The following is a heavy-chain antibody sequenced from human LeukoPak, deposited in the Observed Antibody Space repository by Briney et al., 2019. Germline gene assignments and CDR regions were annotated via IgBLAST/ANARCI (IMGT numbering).Heavy chain of an antibody. D-gene: IGHD3-3*01. CDR1: GFTFSSFA. V-gene: IGHV3-23*01. CDR3: AKGGSDFWSGYYLWFDP. CDR2: ISDSGSRA. J-gene: IGHJ5*02. Sequence: GSLRLSCAASGFTFSSFAMSWVRQAPGKGLEWVSSISDSGSRAFYADSVKGRFTISRDNSKNTLYLQMNSLRAEDTAVYYCAKGGSDFWSGYYLWFDPWGQGTLVTVSS.